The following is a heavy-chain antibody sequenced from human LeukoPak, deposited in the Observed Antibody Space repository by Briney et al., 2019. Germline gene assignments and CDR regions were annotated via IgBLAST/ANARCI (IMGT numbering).Heavy chain of an antibody. CDR1: GFTFSSYA. J-gene: IGHJ4*02. V-gene: IGHV3-30*04. CDR2: ISYDGSNK. Sequence: GSLRLSCAASGFTFSSYAMHWVRQAPGKGLEWVAVISYDGSNKYYADSVKGRFTISRDNSKNTLYLQMNSLRAEDTAVYYCARAPAGTAVDYWGQGILVTVSS. CDR3: ARAPAGTAVDY. D-gene: IGHD6-19*01.